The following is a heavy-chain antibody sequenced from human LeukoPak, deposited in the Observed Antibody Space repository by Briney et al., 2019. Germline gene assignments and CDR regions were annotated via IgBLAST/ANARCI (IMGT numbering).Heavy chain of an antibody. Sequence: PGGSLRLSCAASGFTFSSYSMSWVRQAPGNGLEWVASIISSISYIYYADSGKGRFTISRDNAKNSLYLKMNSLRAEDTAVYYCASFTAAAGNFDYWGQGTLVTVSS. CDR2: IISSISYI. D-gene: IGHD6-13*01. CDR1: GFTFSSYS. J-gene: IGHJ4*02. V-gene: IGHV3-21*01. CDR3: ASFTAAAGNFDY.